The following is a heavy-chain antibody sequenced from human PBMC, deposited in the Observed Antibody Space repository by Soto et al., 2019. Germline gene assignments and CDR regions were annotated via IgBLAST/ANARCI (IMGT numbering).Heavy chain of an antibody. V-gene: IGHV3-33*05. D-gene: IGHD2-2*01. CDR2: MSSDGSYT. Sequence: GGSLRLSCAASGFNFIRYGMHWVRQAPGKGLEWIAGMSSDGSYTPYADSMKGRFTISRDNPKNTLFLQMHSLRAEDTAVYFCARDADTSNNFSFFDSWGQGTLVTVSS. J-gene: IGHJ4*02. CDR1: GFNFIRYG. CDR3: ARDADTSNNFSFFDS.